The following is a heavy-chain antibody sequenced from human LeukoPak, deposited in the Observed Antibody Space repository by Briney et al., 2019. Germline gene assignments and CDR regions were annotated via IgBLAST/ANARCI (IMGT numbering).Heavy chain of an antibody. J-gene: IGHJ4*02. D-gene: IGHD3-10*01. Sequence: GGSLRLSCAGSGFAFDTYAMSWVRQAPGMGLELVSSISADGQVTYYADSVEGRFTVSRDNSKRKLYLQLNSLRADDTATYYCARDPYNTILYRLAHWGQGTLVTVSS. CDR2: ISADGQVT. V-gene: IGHV3-23*01. CDR3: ARDPYNTILYRLAH. CDR1: GFAFDTYA.